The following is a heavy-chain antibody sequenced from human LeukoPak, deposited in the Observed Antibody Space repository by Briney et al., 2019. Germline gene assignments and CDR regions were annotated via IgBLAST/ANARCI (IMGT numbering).Heavy chain of an antibody. V-gene: IGHV4-59*01. CDR2: IYYSGST. D-gene: IGHD3-10*01. CDR3: ASPGPLPSDAFDI. J-gene: IGHJ3*02. CDR1: GCSISSYY. Sequence: PSETPSLTCTVSGCSISSYYWSWIRQPPGKGLEWIGYIYYSGSTNYNPSLKSRITISVDTSKNQFSLKLSSVTAADTAVYYCASPGPLPSDAFDIWGQGTMVTVSS.